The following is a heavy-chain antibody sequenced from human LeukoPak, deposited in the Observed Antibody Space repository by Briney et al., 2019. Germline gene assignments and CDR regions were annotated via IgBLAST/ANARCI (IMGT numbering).Heavy chain of an antibody. V-gene: IGHV3-23*01. CDR1: GFTSSSYA. J-gene: IGHJ4*02. D-gene: IGHD3-22*01. CDR2: ISGSGGST. CDR3: AKVMGSSYYSPIDY. Sequence: AGGSLRLSCVGSGFTSSSYAMSWVLQAPGKGLEWLSAISGSGGSTYYADSVKGRFTISRDNSKNTLYLQMNSLRAEDTAVYYCAKVMGSSYYSPIDYWGQGTLVTVSS.